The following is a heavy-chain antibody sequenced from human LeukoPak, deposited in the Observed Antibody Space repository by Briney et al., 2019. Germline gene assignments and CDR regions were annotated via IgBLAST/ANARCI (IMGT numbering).Heavy chain of an antibody. CDR2: IRYDGSNK. CDR1: GLPFSHSG. J-gene: IGHJ4*02. V-gene: IGHV3-30*02. D-gene: IGHD1-7*01. Sequence: GGSLRLSCAASGLPFSHSGMHWVRQAPGKGLEWVAFIRYDGSNKYYADSVKGRFTISRDNSKNALYLQMNSLRGEDTAVYYCFGITVTDVPYWGQGTLVAVSS. CDR3: FGITVTDVPY.